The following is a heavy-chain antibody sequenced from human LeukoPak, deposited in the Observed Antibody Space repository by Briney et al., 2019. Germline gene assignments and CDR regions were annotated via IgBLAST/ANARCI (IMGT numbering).Heavy chain of an antibody. CDR2: INPNSGGT. CDR1: GYTFTGYY. Sequence: ASVKVSCKASGYTFTGYYMHWVRQAPGQGLEWMGWINPNSGGTNYAQKFQGRVTMTRDTSISTAYMELSRLRSDDTAVYYCARDLADGTAHYYFDYSGQGTLVTVFS. V-gene: IGHV1-2*02. CDR3: ARDLADGTAHYYFDY. J-gene: IGHJ4*02. D-gene: IGHD6-13*01.